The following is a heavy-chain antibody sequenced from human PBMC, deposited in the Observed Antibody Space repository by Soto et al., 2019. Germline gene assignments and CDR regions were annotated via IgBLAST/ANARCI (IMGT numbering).Heavy chain of an antibody. CDR3: ARAGPGGMESPGLSDY. V-gene: IGHV4-31*03. Sequence: PSETLSLTCTVSGGSISSGGYYWSWIRQHPGKGLEWIGYIYYSGSTYYNPSLKSRVTISVDTSKNQFSLKLSSVTAADTAVYYCARAGPGGMESPGLSDYWGQGTLVTVSS. D-gene: IGHD3-16*01. J-gene: IGHJ4*02. CDR1: GGSISSGGYY. CDR2: IYYSGST.